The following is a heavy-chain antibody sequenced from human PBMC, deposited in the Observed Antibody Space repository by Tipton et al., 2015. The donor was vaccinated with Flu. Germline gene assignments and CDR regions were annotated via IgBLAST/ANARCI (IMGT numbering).Heavy chain of an antibody. CDR1: GFTLSGSA. CDR3: TSFTFSRVDP. V-gene: IGHV3-73*01. J-gene: IGHJ5*02. Sequence: SLRLSCAASGFTLSGSAVHWIRQASGKGPEWLGLIRSYLNDYATVYAGSVEGRFTISRDDSKKTAYLQMNSLKIEDTAMYYCTSFTFSRVDPWGQGTLVTVSS. CDR2: IRSYLNDYAT. D-gene: IGHD3-10*01.